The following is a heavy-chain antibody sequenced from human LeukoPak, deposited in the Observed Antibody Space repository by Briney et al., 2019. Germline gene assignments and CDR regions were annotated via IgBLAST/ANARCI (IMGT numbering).Heavy chain of an antibody. J-gene: IGHJ4*02. CDR3: ARGGSSWYSYYFDY. D-gene: IGHD6-13*01. CDR2: IYHSGST. V-gene: IGHV4-39*07. CDR1: GASISSSRDY. Sequence: SETLSLTCTVSGASISSSRDYWGWIRQPPGKGLEWIGSIYHSGSTYYNPSLKSRVTISVDTSKNQFSLKLSSVTAADTAVYYCARGGSSWYSYYFDYWGQGTLVTVSS.